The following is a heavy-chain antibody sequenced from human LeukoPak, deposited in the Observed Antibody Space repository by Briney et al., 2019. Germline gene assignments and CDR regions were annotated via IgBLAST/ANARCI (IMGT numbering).Heavy chain of an antibody. CDR1: GFTFSSYS. Sequence: GGSLRLSCAASGFTFSSYSMSWVRQAPGKGLEWVSSISSSSSYIYYADSVKGRFTISRDNAKNSLYLQMNSLRAEDTAVYYCARVGSRDGYNEGYSDYWGQGTLVTVSS. J-gene: IGHJ4*02. CDR2: ISSSSSYI. D-gene: IGHD5-24*01. V-gene: IGHV3-21*01. CDR3: ARVGSRDGYNEGYSDY.